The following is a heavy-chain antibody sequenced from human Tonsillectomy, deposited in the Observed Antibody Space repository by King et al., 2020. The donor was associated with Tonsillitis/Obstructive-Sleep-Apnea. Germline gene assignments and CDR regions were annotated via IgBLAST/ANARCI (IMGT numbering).Heavy chain of an antibody. CDR2: INHSGST. V-gene: IGHV4-34*01. CDR1: GGSFSGYY. J-gene: IGHJ5*02. CDR3: ARGLGSGCSGGSCYPNWFDP. Sequence: VQLQQWGAGLLKPSETLSLTCAVYGGSFSGYYWSWIRQPPGKGLEWIGEINHSGSTNYNPSLKIRVTISVDTSKNQFSLKGSSVTAADTAVYYCARGLGSGCSGGSCYPNWFDPWGQGTLVTVSS. D-gene: IGHD2-15*01.